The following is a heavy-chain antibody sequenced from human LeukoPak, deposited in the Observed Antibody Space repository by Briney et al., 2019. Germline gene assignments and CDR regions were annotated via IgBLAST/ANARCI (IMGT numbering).Heavy chain of an antibody. CDR2: ISSSSSYI. Sequence: GGSLRLSCAASGFTFSSYSMNWVRQAPGKGLEWVSSISSSSSYIYYADSVKGRFTISRDNAKNSLYLQMNSLRAEDTAVYYCARDWISSNCGGDCYSTYDAFDIWGQGTMVTVSS. CDR3: ARDWISSNCGGDCYSTYDAFDI. CDR1: GFTFSSYS. V-gene: IGHV3-21*01. J-gene: IGHJ3*02. D-gene: IGHD2-21*02.